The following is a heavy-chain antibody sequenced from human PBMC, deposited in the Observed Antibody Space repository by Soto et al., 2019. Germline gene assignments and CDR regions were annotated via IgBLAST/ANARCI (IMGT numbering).Heavy chain of an antibody. CDR3: ARDGMGAYYDSSGPLRDYYYYGMDV. J-gene: IGHJ6*02. V-gene: IGHV4-4*02. D-gene: IGHD3-22*01. CDR2: IYHSGST. CDR1: GGSISSSNW. Sequence: SETLSLTCAVSGGSISSSNWWSWVRQPPGKGLEWFGEIYHSGSTNYNPSLKSRVTISVDKSKNQFSLKLSSVTAADTAVYYCARDGMGAYYDSSGPLRDYYYYGMDVWGQGTTVT.